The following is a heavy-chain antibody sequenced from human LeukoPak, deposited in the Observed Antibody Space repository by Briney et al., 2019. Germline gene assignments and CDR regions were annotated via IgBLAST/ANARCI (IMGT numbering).Heavy chain of an antibody. CDR1: GYSFTSYW. J-gene: IGHJ3*02. CDR2: NYPGDSDT. D-gene: IGHD5-24*01. Sequence: GESLKISCKGSGYSFTSYWIGWLRDMRGEALEWMGINYPGDSDTTHSPSFRGQVTISAAKTISTAYLQWSSLKASDTAMYYCARRAGYGAYDIWGQGTMVTVSS. V-gene: IGHV5-51*01. CDR3: ARRAGYGAYDI.